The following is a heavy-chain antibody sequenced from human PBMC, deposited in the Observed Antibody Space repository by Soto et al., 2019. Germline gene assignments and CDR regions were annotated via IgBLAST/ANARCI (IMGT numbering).Heavy chain of an antibody. Sequence: QVQLVESGGGVVQPGRSLRLSCAASGFTFSSYGMHWVRQAPGKGLEWVAVIWSDGSNKDYADSVKARFSISRDNSKNMLYLQMNRLKAEDTAVYYCATDGGGAPFDYWGQGTLVTVSS. CDR1: GFTFSSYG. CDR2: IWSDGSNK. J-gene: IGHJ4*02. CDR3: ATDGGGAPFDY. D-gene: IGHD1-26*01. V-gene: IGHV3-33*01.